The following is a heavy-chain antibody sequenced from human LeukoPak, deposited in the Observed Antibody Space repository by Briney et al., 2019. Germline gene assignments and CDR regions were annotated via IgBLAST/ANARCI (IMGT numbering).Heavy chain of an antibody. CDR2: ISWNSGSI. D-gene: IGHD5-24*01. Sequence: PGGSLRLSCAASGFTFDDYAMHWVRQAPGKGLEWVSGISWNSGSIGYADSVKGRFTISRDNAKNSLYLQMNSLRAEDTALYYCAKDLQYVATTTSVFDYWGQGTLVTVSS. J-gene: IGHJ4*02. CDR1: GFTFDDYA. V-gene: IGHV3-9*01. CDR3: AKDLQYVATTTSVFDY.